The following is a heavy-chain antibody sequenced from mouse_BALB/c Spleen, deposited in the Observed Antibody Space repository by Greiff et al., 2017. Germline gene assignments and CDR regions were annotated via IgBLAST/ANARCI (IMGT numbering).Heavy chain of an antibody. D-gene: IGHD2-4*01. CDR1: GYTFSSYW. J-gene: IGHJ3*01. CDR2: ILPGSGST. CDR3: ARPDYDGFWFAY. Sequence: QVQLQQSGAELMKPGASVKISCKATGYTFSSYWIEWVKQRPGHGLEWIGEILPGSGSTNYNEKFKGKATFTADTSSNTAYMQLSSLTSEDSAVYYCARPDYDGFWFAYWGQGTLVTVSA. V-gene: IGHV1-9*01.